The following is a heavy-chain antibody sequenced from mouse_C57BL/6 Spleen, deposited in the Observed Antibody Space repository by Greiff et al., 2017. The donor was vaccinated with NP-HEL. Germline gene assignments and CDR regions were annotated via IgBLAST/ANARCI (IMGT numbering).Heavy chain of an antibody. V-gene: IGHV1-39*01. CDR1: GYSFTDYN. J-gene: IGHJ4*01. CDR3: ARSVDSSGWDYAMDY. Sequence: VQLKQSGPELVKPGASVKISCKASGYSFTDYNMNWVKQSNGKSLEWIGVINPNYGTTSYNQKFKCKATLTVDQSSSTAYMQLNSLTSEDSAVYYCARSVDSSGWDYAMDYWGQGTSVTVSS. D-gene: IGHD3-2*02. CDR2: INPNYGTT.